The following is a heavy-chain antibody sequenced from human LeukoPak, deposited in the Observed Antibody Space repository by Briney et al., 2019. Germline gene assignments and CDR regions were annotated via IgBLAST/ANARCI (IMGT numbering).Heavy chain of an antibody. CDR3: ARAVGDPYRNFDY. J-gene: IGHJ4*02. D-gene: IGHD3-16*01. V-gene: IGHV4-59*01. CDR1: GGSISSYY. CDR2: IYYSGST. Sequence: PSETLSLTCTVSGGSISSYYWSWIRQPPGKGLEWIGYIYYSGSTNYNPSLKSRVTISVDTSKNQFSLKLSSVTAADTAVYYCARAVGDPYRNFDYWGQGTLVTVSS.